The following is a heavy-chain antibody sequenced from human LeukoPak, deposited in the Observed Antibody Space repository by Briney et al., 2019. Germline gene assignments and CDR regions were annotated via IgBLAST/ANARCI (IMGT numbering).Heavy chain of an antibody. CDR2: ISYDGNIK. D-gene: IGHD4-17*01. V-gene: IGHV3-30*18. CDR3: AKVDYGDYGFDY. CDR1: GFTFSTYG. Sequence: PGGSLRLSCAASGFTFSTYGMHWVRQAPGKGLEWVAIISYDGNIKYYADSVKGRFTISRDNSKNTLYLQMNSLRAEDTAVYYCAKVDYGDYGFDYWGQGTLVTVSS. J-gene: IGHJ4*02.